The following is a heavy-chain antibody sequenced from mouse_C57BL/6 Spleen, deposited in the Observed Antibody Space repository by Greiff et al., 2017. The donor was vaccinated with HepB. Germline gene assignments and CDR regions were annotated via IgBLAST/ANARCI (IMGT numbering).Heavy chain of an antibody. CDR1: GYTFTDYY. CDR2: IYPGSGNT. D-gene: IGHD1-1*01. Sequence: LMESGPELVKPGASVKISCKASGYTFTDYYINWVKQRPGQGLEWIGWIYPGSGNTKYNEKFKGKATLTVDTSSSTAYMQLSSLTSEDSAVYFCARSASYYYGSSYYFDYWGQGTTLTVSS. V-gene: IGHV1-84*01. J-gene: IGHJ2*01. CDR3: ARSASYYYGSSYYFDY.